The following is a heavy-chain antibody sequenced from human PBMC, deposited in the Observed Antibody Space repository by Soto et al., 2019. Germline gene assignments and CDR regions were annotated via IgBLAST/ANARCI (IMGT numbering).Heavy chain of an antibody. V-gene: IGHV3-30*18. CDR1: GFTFSSYG. D-gene: IGHD5-18*01. Sequence: QVQLVESGGAVVQPGKSLRLSCAASGFTFSSYGLYWVRQAPGKGLERVAAISYDGSNNYHADSVKGRFTISRDNSKNTLYLQLNSLRTEDTAVYYCAKDIVKYTYGACDYWGQGVLVTVSP. CDR2: ISYDGSNN. CDR3: AKDIVKYTYGACDY. J-gene: IGHJ4*02.